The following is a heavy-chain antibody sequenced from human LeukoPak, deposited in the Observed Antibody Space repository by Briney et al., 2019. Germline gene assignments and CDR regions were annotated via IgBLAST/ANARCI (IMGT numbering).Heavy chain of an antibody. J-gene: IGHJ3*02. CDR1: GFTFSRYE. V-gene: IGHV3-48*03. CDR2: ITTSGSNT. CDR3: AREGASGSGSFAFDI. D-gene: IGHD3-10*01. Sequence: GGSLRLSCAASGFTFSRYEMHWVRQGPGKELEWISYITTSGSNTIYADSVRGRFTISRDNAKNSLYLQMNSLRADDTAVHYCAREGASGSGSFAFDIWGQGTMVTVSA.